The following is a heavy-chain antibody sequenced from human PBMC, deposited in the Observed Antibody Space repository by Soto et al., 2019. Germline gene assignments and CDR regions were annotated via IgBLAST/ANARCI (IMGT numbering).Heavy chain of an antibody. CDR3: AILIVRGWNYFQVSAYDG. V-gene: IGHV3-23*01. Sequence: EGQLLESGGGLVRPGGSLRFSCAASGLTFTGFVMHWVRQAPGKGLGWLDAVSGSGDSKYYAQSVKGRFTIYRTNSRGTLFLEMDSLRVEASAVYFCAILIVRGWNYFQVSAYDGWCQGTRVTVSS. CDR1: GLTFTGFV. D-gene: IGHD1-7*01. J-gene: IGHJ3*01. CDR2: VSGSGDSK.